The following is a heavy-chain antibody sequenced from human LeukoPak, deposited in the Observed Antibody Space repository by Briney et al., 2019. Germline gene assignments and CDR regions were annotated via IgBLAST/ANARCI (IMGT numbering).Heavy chain of an antibody. CDR1: GFTFSSYS. D-gene: IGHD3-9*01. CDR3: ARGAYMYYDIPNWFDP. V-gene: IGHV3-21*01. CDR2: ISSSSSYI. Sequence: GGSLRLSCAASGFTFSSYSMNWVRQAPGKGLEWVSSISSSSSYIYYADSVKGRFTISRDNAKNSLYLQMNSLRAEDTAVYYCARGAYMYYDIPNWFDPWGQGTLVTVSS. J-gene: IGHJ5*02.